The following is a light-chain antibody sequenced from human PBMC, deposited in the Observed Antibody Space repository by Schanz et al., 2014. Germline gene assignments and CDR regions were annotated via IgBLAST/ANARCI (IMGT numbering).Light chain of an antibody. CDR3: SSYTSSSTLV. V-gene: IGLV2-14*03. Sequence: QSALTQPPSASGSPGQSVTISCTGTSSDVGGYDYVSWYQQLPGKAPKLMIYDVSNRPSGVSNRFSGSKSGNTASPTISGLQAEDEADYYCSSYTSSSTLVFGGGTKVTVL. CDR2: DVS. CDR1: SSDVGGYDY. J-gene: IGLJ3*02.